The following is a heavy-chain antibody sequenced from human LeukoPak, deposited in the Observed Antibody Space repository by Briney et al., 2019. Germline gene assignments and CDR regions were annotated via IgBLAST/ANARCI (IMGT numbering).Heavy chain of an antibody. D-gene: IGHD3-22*01. CDR2: ISAQNGDT. J-gene: IGHJ3*02. CDR3: VRDPGYFDSRGYYYFDAFDM. Sequence: ASVKVSCKASGYTFTSYGISWVRQAPGQGLEWMGGISAQNGDTKYTQKFQGRVTMTTDTSTTTAYMELRSLTSDDTAVYYCVRDPGYFDSRGYYYFDAFDMWGQGTMVTVSS. V-gene: IGHV1-18*01. CDR1: GYTFTSYG.